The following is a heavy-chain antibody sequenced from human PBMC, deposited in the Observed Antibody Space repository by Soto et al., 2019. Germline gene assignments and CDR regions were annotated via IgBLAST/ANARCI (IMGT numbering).Heavy chain of an antibody. CDR2: IKQDGSEK. V-gene: IGHV3-7*01. Sequence: EVQLVESGGGLVQPGGSLRLSCAASGFTFSSHWMSWVRQAPGKGLEWVANIKQDGSEKYYVDSVKGRFTISRDNSKNSLYLQMNSLRAEDTAVYYCARDLYGSFWGQGTTVTVSS. D-gene: IGHD3-10*01. J-gene: IGHJ6*02. CDR3: ARDLYGSF. CDR1: GFTFSSHW.